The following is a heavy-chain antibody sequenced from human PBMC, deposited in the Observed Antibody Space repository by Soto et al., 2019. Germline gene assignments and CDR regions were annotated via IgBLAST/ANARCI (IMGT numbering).Heavy chain of an antibody. CDR1: GGSFSGYY. V-gene: IGHV4-34*01. D-gene: IGHD3-10*01. Sequence: PSETLSLTWAVYGGSFSGYYWSRIRQPPGKGLEWIGEINHSGSTNYNPSLKSRVTISVDTSKNQFSLKLSSVTAADTAVYYCARGLVRGVPDAFDIWGQGTMVTVSS. CDR2: INHSGST. J-gene: IGHJ3*02. CDR3: ARGLVRGVPDAFDI.